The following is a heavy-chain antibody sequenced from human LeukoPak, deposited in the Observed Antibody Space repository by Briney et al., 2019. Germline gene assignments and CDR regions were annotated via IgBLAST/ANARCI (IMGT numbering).Heavy chain of an antibody. D-gene: IGHD5-18*01. CDR3: ARGFSFGYSGDY. CDR1: GYSISSGYY. Sequence: SETLSLTCAVSGYSISSGYYWGWIRQPPGKGLEWIGSIHYSGSTYYNPSLKSRVTTSVDTSKNQFSLKLTSVTAADTAVYFCARGFSFGYSGDYWGQGTLVTVS. V-gene: IGHV4-38-2*01. CDR2: IHYSGST. J-gene: IGHJ4*02.